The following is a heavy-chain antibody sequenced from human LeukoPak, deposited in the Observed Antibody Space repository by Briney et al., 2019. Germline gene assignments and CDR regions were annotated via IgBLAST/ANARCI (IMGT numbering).Heavy chain of an antibody. CDR1: GFTFSSYS. Sequence: GGSLRLSCAASGFTFSSYSMNWVRQAPGKGLEWVSSITSSSGYIYYADSVKGRFTISRDNAKKSLHLQMNSLRAEDTAVYYCAREISSSGCLDYWGQGTLVTVSS. CDR2: ITSSSGYI. V-gene: IGHV3-21*01. D-gene: IGHD6-25*01. J-gene: IGHJ4*02. CDR3: AREISSSGCLDY.